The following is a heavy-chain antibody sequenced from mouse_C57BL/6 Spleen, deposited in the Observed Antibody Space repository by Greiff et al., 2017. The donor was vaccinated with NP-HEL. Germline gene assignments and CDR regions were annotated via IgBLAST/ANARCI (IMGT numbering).Heavy chain of an antibody. J-gene: IGHJ2*01. Sequence: QVHVKQSGAELVRPGASVTLSCKASGYTFTDYEMHWVKQTPVHGLEWIGAIDPETGGTAYNQKFKGKAILTADKSSSTAYMELRSLTSEDSAVYYCTRSLYYGSSYQSYWGQGTTLTVSS. CDR1: GYTFTDYE. D-gene: IGHD1-1*01. CDR2: IDPETGGT. CDR3: TRSLYYGSSYQSY. V-gene: IGHV1-15*01.